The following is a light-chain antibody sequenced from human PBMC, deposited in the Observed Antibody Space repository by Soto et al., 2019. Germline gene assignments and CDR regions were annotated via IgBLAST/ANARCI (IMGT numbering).Light chain of an antibody. V-gene: IGLV1-44*01. J-gene: IGLJ1*01. CDR1: ASNIGRDP. CDR2: ENN. Sequence: QSVLTQPPSASGAPGQRVTISCSGSASNIGRDPVNWYQQVPGTAPKLLIHENNHRPSGVPDRFSGSKSGTSASLVISGLQSGDEAEYFCAGWDGSLKGFVFGTGTKVTVL. CDR3: AGWDGSLKGFV.